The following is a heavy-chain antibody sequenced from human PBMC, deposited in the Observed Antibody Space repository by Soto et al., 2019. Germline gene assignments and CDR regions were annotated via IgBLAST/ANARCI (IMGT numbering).Heavy chain of an antibody. CDR1: GFTFSSYW. CDR3: ARVNQLLNYYYYGMDV. J-gene: IGHJ6*02. CDR2: IKQDGSEK. V-gene: IGHV3-7*03. D-gene: IGHD2-2*01. Sequence: GGSLRLSCAASGFTFSSYWMSWVRQAPGKGLEWVANIKQDGSEKYYVDSVKGRFTISRDNAKNSLYLQMNSLRAEDTAVYYCARVNQLLNYYYYGMDVWGQGTTVTVSS.